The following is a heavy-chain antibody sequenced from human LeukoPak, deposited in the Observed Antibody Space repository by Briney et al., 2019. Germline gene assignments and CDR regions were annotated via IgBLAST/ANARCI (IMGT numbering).Heavy chain of an antibody. CDR3: AREFDAVGRAFDI. D-gene: IGHD3-10*01. CDR1: GFTFSSYE. Sequence: GGSLRLSCAASGFTFSSYEMNWVRQAPGKGLEWVSYISSSGSTIYYADSVKGRFTISRDNAKNSLYLQMNSLRAEDTAVYYCAREFDAVGRAFDIWGQGTMVTVSS. CDR2: ISSSGSTI. J-gene: IGHJ3*02. V-gene: IGHV3-48*03.